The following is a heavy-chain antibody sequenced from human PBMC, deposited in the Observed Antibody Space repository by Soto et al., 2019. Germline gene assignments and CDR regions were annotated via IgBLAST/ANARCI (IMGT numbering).Heavy chain of an antibody. CDR2: IYSGGST. J-gene: IGHJ6*02. CDR3: ARLETYYYGSGRMGYYYGMDV. V-gene: IGHV3-53*01. Sequence: GGSLRLSCAASGFTVSSNYMSWVRQAPGKGLEWVSVIYSGGSTYYADSVKGRFTISRDNSKNTLYLQMNSLRAEDTAVYYCARLETYYYGSGRMGYYYGMDVWGQGTTVTVSS. CDR1: GFTVSSNY. D-gene: IGHD3-10*01.